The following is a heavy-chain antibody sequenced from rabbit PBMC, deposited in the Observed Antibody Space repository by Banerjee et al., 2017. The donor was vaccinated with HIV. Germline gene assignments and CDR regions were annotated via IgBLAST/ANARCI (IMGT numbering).Heavy chain of an antibody. CDR3: ARGYAGYGYATGYFDL. V-gene: IGHV1S45*01. CDR2: INTSSGNT. Sequence: QEQLVESGGGLVKPEGSLTLTCTASGFSFSNTYVMCWVRQAPGKGLEWIACINTSSGNTVYATWAKGRFTISRTSSTTVALQMTSLTAADTATYFCARGYAGYGYATGYFDLWGQGPSSPS. J-gene: IGHJ4*01. D-gene: IGHD6-1*01. CDR1: GFSFSNTYV.